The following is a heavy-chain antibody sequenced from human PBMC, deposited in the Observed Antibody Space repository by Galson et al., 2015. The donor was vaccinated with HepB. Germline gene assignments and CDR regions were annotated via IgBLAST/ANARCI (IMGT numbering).Heavy chain of an antibody. Sequence: DTLSLTCAVYGGSFSGYSWNWIRQPPGKGLEWIGEINHSGSTNYNPSLKTRLTTAVDTSTNHFSLKLSVVTAADTAVYYWARAHYEFWSGYYSAATIEPLVDYWGQGTLVTVSS. V-gene: IGHV4-34*01. CDR3: ARAHYEFWSGYYSAATIEPLVDY. CDR2: INHSGST. J-gene: IGHJ4*02. D-gene: IGHD3-3*01. CDR1: GGSFSGYS.